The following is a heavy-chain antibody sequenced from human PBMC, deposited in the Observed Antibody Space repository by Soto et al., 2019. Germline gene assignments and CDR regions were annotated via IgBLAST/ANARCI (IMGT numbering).Heavy chain of an antibody. Sequence: EVQLLESGGGLVQPGGSLRLSCAASGFTFNTYALTWVRQAPGKGLEWVSAISGSGVSTYYADSVKGRFSISRDSSKNTLYLQMNNLKAEDTAVYYCAKDPAGYCSGDVCYSVGHYYYGIDVWGQGTTVTVSS. CDR1: GFTFNTYA. CDR2: ISGSGVST. V-gene: IGHV3-23*01. D-gene: IGHD2-15*01. CDR3: AKDPAGYCSGDVCYSVGHYYYGIDV. J-gene: IGHJ6*02.